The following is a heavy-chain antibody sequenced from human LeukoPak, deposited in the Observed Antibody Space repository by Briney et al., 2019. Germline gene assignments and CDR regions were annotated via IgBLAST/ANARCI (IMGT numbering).Heavy chain of an antibody. CDR3: ARRDLFMIPFGGVIVGQPDAFDI. D-gene: IGHD3-16*01. CDR2: IYYSGST. J-gene: IGHJ3*02. Sequence: PSETLSLTCTVSGGSISSSSYYWGWIRQPPGKGLEWIGSIYYSGSTYYNPSLKSRVTISVDTSKNQFSLKLSSVTAADTAVYYCARRDLFMIPFGGVIVGQPDAFDIWGQGTMVTVSS. V-gene: IGHV4-39*01. CDR1: GGSISSSSYY.